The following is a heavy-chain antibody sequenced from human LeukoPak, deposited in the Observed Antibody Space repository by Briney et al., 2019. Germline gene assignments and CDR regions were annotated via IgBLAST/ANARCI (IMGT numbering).Heavy chain of an antibody. J-gene: IGHJ4*02. V-gene: IGHV3-23*01. CDR3: AKEGIRYCSSTSCYLGYLDY. D-gene: IGHD2-2*01. Sequence: PGGSLRLSCAASGFTFSSYAMSWVRQAPGKGLEWVSAISGSGGSTYYADSVKGRFTISRDNSKNTLYLQMNSLRAEDTAVYYCAKEGIRYCSSTSCYLGYLDYWGQGTLVTVSS. CDR2: ISGSGGST. CDR1: GFTFSSYA.